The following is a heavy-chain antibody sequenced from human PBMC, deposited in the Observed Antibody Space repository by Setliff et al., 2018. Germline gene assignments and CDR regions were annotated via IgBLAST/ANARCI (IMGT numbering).Heavy chain of an antibody. CDR3: ARLRGAFDY. CDR1: GYSISSGYY. D-gene: IGHD3-16*01. Sequence: PSETLSLTCAVSGYSISSGYYWGWIRQPPGKGLEWIGSIYYSGSTYYNPSLESRVTISVDTSKNQFSLRLNSATAADTAVYYCARLRGAFDYWGQGTLVTVSS. CDR2: IYYSGST. J-gene: IGHJ4*02. V-gene: IGHV4-38-2*01.